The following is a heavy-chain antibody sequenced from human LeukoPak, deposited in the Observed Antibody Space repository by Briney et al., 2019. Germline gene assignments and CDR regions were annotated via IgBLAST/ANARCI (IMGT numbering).Heavy chain of an antibody. Sequence: ASVKVSCKASGYTFTGYYMNWVRQAPGQGLEWMGWINPNSGGTNYAQRFQGRVTMTRDTSISTAYMELSSLRSEDTAVYYCARDPVTLRYFDWLSNHDAFDIWGQGTMVTVSS. D-gene: IGHD3-9*01. J-gene: IGHJ3*02. CDR2: INPNSGGT. V-gene: IGHV1-2*02. CDR1: GYTFTGYY. CDR3: ARDPVTLRYFDWLSNHDAFDI.